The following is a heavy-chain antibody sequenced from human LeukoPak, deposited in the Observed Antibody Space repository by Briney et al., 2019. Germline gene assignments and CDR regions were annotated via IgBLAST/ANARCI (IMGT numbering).Heavy chain of an antibody. Sequence: GGSLRLSCAASGFTFSSYGMHWVRQAPGKGLEWVAVIWYDGSNKYYADSVKGRFTISRDNSKNTLYLQMNSLRAEDTAVYYCAKDQPTNYDSSGSLDYWGQGTLVTVSS. CDR3: AKDQPTNYDSSGSLDY. CDR2: IWYDGSNK. J-gene: IGHJ4*02. D-gene: IGHD3-22*01. V-gene: IGHV3-33*06. CDR1: GFTFSSYG.